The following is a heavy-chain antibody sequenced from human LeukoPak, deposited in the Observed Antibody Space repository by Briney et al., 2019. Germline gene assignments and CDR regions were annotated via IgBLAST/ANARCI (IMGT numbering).Heavy chain of an antibody. Sequence: SETLSLTCTVSGGSTSSSTYYWGCVRQPPGKGLEWIGYIYHSGSTYYNPSLKSRVTISVDRSKNQFSLKLSSVTAADTAVYYCARVVRWFDPWGQGTLVTVSS. V-gene: IGHV4-30-2*01. CDR1: GGSTSSSTYY. CDR2: IYHSGST. D-gene: IGHD2-2*01. J-gene: IGHJ5*02. CDR3: ARVVRWFDP.